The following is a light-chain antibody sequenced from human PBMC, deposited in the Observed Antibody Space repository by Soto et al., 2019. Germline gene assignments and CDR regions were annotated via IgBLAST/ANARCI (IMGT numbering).Light chain of an antibody. CDR2: DAS. V-gene: IGKV3-11*01. CDR1: QSIGTS. J-gene: IGKJ4*02. Sequence: EIILTQSPVTLSLSPGERATLTCRASQSIGTSLAWYQQIPGQAPRLLIFDASNRAPGVPARFSGTGSGTEFTLTISSLEREDFALYYCQQCDSGLTFGGGSRMEI. CDR3: QQCDSGLT.